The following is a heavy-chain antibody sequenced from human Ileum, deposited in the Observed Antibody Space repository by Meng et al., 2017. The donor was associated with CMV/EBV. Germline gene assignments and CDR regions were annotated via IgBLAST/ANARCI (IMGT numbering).Heavy chain of an antibody. CDR3: ASGNSHAFDI. Sequence: GESLKISCAASGFTFSSYWMHWVRRVPGKGLVWVSRINSDGSSTSYADSVKGRFTISRDNAKNTLYLQMNSLRAEDTAVYYCASGNSHAFDIWGQGTMVTVSS. D-gene: IGHD4-23*01. CDR2: INSDGSST. CDR1: GFTFSSYW. V-gene: IGHV3-74*01. J-gene: IGHJ3*02.